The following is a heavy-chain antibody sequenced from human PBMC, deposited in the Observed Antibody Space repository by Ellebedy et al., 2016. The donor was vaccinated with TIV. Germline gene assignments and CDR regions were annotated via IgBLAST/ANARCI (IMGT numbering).Heavy chain of an antibody. CDR3: ARDVYGDYYFDY. J-gene: IGHJ4*02. D-gene: IGHD4-17*01. CDR2: ITGSSSTI. V-gene: IGHV3-48*01. CDR1: GFTFGSYS. Sequence: GESLKISXAASGFTFGSYSMNWVRQAPGKGLEWVSYITGSSSTIYFADSVKGRFTISRDNAKNSLYLQMNSLRTEDTAVYYCARDVYGDYYFDYWGQGTLVTVSS.